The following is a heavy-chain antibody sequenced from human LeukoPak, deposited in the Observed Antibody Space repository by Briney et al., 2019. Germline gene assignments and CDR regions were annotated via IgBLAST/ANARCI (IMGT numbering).Heavy chain of an antibody. CDR1: GYTFTGYY. CDR3: ARDRRVLRLRSHKPPFGY. V-gene: IGHV1-2*02. D-gene: IGHD3-3*01. CDR2: INPNSGGT. J-gene: IGHJ4*02. Sequence: ASVKVSCKASGYTFTGYYMHWVRQAPGQGLEWMGWINPNSGGTNYAQKFQGRVTMTRDTSISTAYMELSRLRSDDTAVYYCARDRRVLRLRSHKPPFGYWGQGTLVTVSS.